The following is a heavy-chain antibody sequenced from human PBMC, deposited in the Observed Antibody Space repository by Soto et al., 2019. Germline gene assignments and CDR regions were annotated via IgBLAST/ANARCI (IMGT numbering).Heavy chain of an antibody. V-gene: IGHV3-23*01. CDR1: GFTFSSYT. D-gene: IGHD1-26*01. CDR2: FSGRDATT. J-gene: IGHJ5*02. Sequence: GGSLRLSCTASGFTFSSYTMSWVRQAPGKGLEWVSSFSGRDATTYYADSVKGRFTISRDNSKNTLYLQMNSLRAEDTALYFCVRTIVGATKGGWFDPWGQGALVTV. CDR3: VRTIVGATKGGWFDP.